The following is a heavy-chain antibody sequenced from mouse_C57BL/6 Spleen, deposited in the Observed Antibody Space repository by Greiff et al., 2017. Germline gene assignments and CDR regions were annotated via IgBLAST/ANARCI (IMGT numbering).Heavy chain of an antibody. V-gene: IGHV1-64*01. CDR3: AREDYGSSFAWFAY. J-gene: IGHJ3*01. Sequence: QVQLQQPGAELVKPGASVKLSCKASGYTFTSYWMHWVKQRPGQGLEWIGMIHPNSGSTNYNEKFKSKATLTVDKSSSTAYMQLSSLTSEDSAVYYCAREDYGSSFAWFAYWGQGTLVTVSA. D-gene: IGHD1-1*01. CDR1: GYTFTSYW. CDR2: IHPNSGST.